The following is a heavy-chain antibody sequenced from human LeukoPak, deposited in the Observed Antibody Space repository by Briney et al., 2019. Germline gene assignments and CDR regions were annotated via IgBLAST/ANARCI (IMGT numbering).Heavy chain of an antibody. CDR3: ARDLSSIN. CDR1: GFTLRSYW. CDR2: IKQDGSEK. J-gene: IGHJ4*02. V-gene: IGHV3-7*01. D-gene: IGHD6-6*01. Sequence: GGSLRLSCAASGFTLRSYWMSWVRQAPGKGLEWVANIKQDGSEKHYVDSVEGRFTISRDNAKNSLSLQMNSLRAEDTAVYFCARDLSSINWGQGTLVTVSS.